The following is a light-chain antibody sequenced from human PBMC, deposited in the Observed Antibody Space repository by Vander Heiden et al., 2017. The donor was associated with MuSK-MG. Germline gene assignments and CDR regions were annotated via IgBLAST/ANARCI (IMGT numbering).Light chain of an antibody. CDR1: SRDVGSCNL. CDR2: EGS. J-gene: IGLJ2*01. CDR3: CSYAGSSTYVV. Sequence: QSALTQPASVSGSPRPSLTTSCPGTSRDVGSCNLVSWYQQHPRKAPKLMIYEGSKRPSGVSNRFSGSKSGNTASLTISGLQAEDEADYYCCSYAGSSTYVVFGGGTKLTVL. V-gene: IGLV2-23*01.